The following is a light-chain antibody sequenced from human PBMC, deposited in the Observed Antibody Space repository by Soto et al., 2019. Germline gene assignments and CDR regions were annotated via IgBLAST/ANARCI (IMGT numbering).Light chain of an antibody. V-gene: IGKV2D-30*01. CDR1: QSIVYSDGHNY. CDR2: KVS. J-gene: IGKJ2*01. Sequence: DVVMTQSPLSLPVTLGQPASISCRSSQSIVYSDGHNYLNWFQQRPGQSPRSLLYKVSNWDSGVLDEFSGSGSCTEFTLKISRMQAEDVGIYYCMQGTHWLEYTFGQGTKLQIK. CDR3: MQGTHWLEYT.